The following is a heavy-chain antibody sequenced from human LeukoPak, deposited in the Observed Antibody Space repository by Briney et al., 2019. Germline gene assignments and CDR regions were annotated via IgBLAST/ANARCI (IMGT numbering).Heavy chain of an antibody. CDR3: VRVSWSGYGFDY. CDR2: ISAYNGNT. D-gene: IGHD3-3*01. CDR1: GYTFTSYG. J-gene: IGHJ4*02. Sequence: ASVKVSCKASGYTFTSYGISWVRQAPGQGLEWMGWISAYNGNTNYAQKLQGRVTMTTDTSTSTAYMDLRSLRSDDTAVFYCVRVSWSGYGFDYWGQGTLVTVSS. V-gene: IGHV1-18*01.